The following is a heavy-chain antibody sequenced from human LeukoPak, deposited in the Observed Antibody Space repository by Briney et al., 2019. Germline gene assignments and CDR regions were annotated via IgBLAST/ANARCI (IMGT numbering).Heavy chain of an antibody. V-gene: IGHV3-21*01. CDR3: ARADWDTAMIDY. Sequence: GGSLRLSCAASGFTFSSYSMNWVRQAPGKGLEWVSSISTSSSYIYYADSVKGRFTISRDNAKNSLYLQMNSLRAEDTAVYYCARADWDTAMIDYWGQGTLVTVSS. CDR2: ISTSSSYI. J-gene: IGHJ4*02. CDR1: GFTFSSYS. D-gene: IGHD5-18*01.